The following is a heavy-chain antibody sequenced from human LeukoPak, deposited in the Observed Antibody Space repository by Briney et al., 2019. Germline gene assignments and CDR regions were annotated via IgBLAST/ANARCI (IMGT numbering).Heavy chain of an antibody. CDR1: AFTFNNYA. CDR2: ISGRGGST. J-gene: IGHJ4*02. V-gene: IGHV3-23*01. D-gene: IGHD3-22*01. Sequence: GGSLRLSCTASAFTFNNYAMSWVRQAPGKGLEWVSAISGRGGSTFYADSVKGRFTISRDNSKNTLYLQMNSLRAEDTAVYYCVKGGGFYYDSNGYYRYFDYWGQGSLVTVSS. CDR3: VKGGGFYYDSNGYYRYFDY.